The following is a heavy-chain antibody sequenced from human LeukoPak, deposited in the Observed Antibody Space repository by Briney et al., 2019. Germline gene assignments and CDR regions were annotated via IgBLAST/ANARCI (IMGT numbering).Heavy chain of an antibody. J-gene: IGHJ4*02. V-gene: IGHV3-23*01. Sequence: GRSLRLSCAASGFTFSSYAMSWVRQAPGKGLEWVSAISGSGGSTYYADSVKGRFTISRDNSKNTLYLQMNSLRAEDTALYYCAGGQMFTSGGFDDWGQGTLVTVSS. CDR2: ISGSGGST. CDR3: AGGQMFTSGGFDD. D-gene: IGHD6-19*01. CDR1: GFTFSSYA.